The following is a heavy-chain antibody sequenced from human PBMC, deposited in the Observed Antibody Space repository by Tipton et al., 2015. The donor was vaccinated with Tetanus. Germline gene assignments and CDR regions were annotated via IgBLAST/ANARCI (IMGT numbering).Heavy chain of an antibody. J-gene: IGHJ4*02. CDR1: GGSIINNNW. CDR2: IYHSGRT. V-gene: IGHV4-4*02. Sequence: TLSLTCSVSGGSIINNNWWTWVRQPPGKGLEWIGEIYHSGRTNYNPSLETRVTISVDESKNQFSLNLMPVAAADTAVYYCARGSTMFFWGQGTLVTVSS. CDR3: ARGSTMFF. D-gene: IGHD3-10*02.